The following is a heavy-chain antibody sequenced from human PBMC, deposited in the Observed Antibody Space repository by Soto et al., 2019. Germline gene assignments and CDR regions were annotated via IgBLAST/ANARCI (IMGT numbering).Heavy chain of an antibody. CDR3: AGGDYYHSSGYYFYYYTMDV. CDR1: GGSISNSSYQ. CDR2: VSYSGST. J-gene: IGHJ6*02. Sequence: PSETLSLTCTVSGGSISNSSYQWGWIRQPPGKGLQWIGSVSYSGSTYYNPSLKSRVTISVETSKSQFSLKLSSVTAADTAVYYCAGGDYYHSSGYYFYYYTMDVWGQGTTVTVSS. V-gene: IGHV4-39*01. D-gene: IGHD3-22*01.